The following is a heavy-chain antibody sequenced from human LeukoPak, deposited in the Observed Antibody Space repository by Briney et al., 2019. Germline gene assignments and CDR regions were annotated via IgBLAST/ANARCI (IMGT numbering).Heavy chain of an antibody. CDR2: IYTSGST. CDR1: GGSISSGSYY. D-gene: IGHD1-26*01. V-gene: IGHV4-61*02. CDR3: ARIQDGSYRNRFAFDI. J-gene: IGHJ3*02. Sequence: PSQTLSLTCTVSGGSISSGSYYWSWIRQPAGKGLEWIGRIYTSGSTNYNPSLKSRVTMSVDTSKNQFSLKLSSVTAADTAVYYCARIQDGSYRNRFAFDIWGQGTMVTVSS.